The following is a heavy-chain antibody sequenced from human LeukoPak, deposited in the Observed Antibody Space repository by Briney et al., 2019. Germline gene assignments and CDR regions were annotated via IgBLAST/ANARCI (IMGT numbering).Heavy chain of an antibody. D-gene: IGHD6-13*01. Sequence: ASVKVSCKASGYTFTGYYVHWVRQAPGQGLEWMGWINPNSGGTNYEQEFQGRVTMTRDTSISTGYMELSRLRSDDTAVYYCAREKYSSNWEIDYWGQGTLVTVSS. CDR2: INPNSGGT. J-gene: IGHJ4*02. CDR1: GYTFTGYY. V-gene: IGHV1-2*02. CDR3: AREKYSSNWEIDY.